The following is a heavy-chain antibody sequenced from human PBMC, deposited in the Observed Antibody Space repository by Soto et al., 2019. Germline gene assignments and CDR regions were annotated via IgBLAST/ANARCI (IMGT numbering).Heavy chain of an antibody. V-gene: IGHV4-30-4*01. D-gene: IGHD7-27*01. CDR2: IYKSATT. CDR3: ARGRYCLTGRCFPNWFDS. Sequence: SETLSLTCSVSGDSISNLYCGWAWMRQPPGQALECIGYIYKSATTYYNPSFESRVAISVDTSKSQFSLNVTSVTAADTAVYFCARGRYCLTGRCFPNWFDSWGQGALVTVS. J-gene: IGHJ5*01. CDR1: GDSISNLYCG.